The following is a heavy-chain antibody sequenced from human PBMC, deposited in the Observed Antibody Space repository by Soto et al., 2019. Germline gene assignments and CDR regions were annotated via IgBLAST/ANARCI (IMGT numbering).Heavy chain of an antibody. J-gene: IGHJ4*02. CDR3: ARQWGISSSEYYFDY. CDR2: IYYSGST. CDR1: GGSISSYY. V-gene: IGHV4-59*08. Sequence: SETLSLTCTVSGGSISSYYWSWIRQPPGKGLEWIGYIYYSGSTNYNPSLKSRVTISVDTSKNQFSLKLSSVTAADTAVYYCARQWGISSSEYYFDYWGQGTLVTISS. D-gene: IGHD6-6*01.